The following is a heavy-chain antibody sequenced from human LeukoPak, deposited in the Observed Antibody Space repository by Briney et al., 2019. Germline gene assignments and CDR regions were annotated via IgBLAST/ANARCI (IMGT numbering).Heavy chain of an antibody. CDR1: GFTFSSYG. D-gene: IGHD3-16*01. CDR3: ARGIRRGSRRTYYYMDV. V-gene: IGHV3-23*01. CDR2: ISGSGGST. Sequence: GGTLRLSCAASGFTFSSYGMSWVRQAPGKGLEWVSAISGSGGSTYYADSVKGRFTISRDNAKNSLYLQMNSLRDEDTAVYYCARGIRRGSRRTYYYMDVWGKGTTVTVSS. J-gene: IGHJ6*03.